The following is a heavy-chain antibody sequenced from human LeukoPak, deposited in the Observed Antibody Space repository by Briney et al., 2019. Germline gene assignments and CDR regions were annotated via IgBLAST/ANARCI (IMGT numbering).Heavy chain of an antibody. CDR1: GVSFRTAW. CDR3: AKDAYSYGRYWYFDV. V-gene: IGHV3-23*01. CDR2: LSGSGGTT. D-gene: IGHD5-18*01. J-gene: IGHJ2*01. Sequence: PGGSLRLSCAASGVSFRTAWMSWVRQAPGKGLEWVSALSGSGGTTDYADSVKGRFTISRDNSKNTLFLQMKSLRAEDTTVYYCAKDAYSYGRYWYFDVRGRGTLVTVSS.